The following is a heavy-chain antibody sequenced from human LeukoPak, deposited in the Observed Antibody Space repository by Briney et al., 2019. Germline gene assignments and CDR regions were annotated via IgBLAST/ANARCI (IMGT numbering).Heavy chain of an antibody. CDR3: AKDYVHSRLNDVFDI. Sequence: GGSLRLSCAASGFTFSSFVMIWVRQPPGKALEGVSTISAGGDSTYYADSVKGRFTISRDNSKNTLCLQMNSLRAEDTAVYYCAKDYVHSRLNDVFDIWGQGTMVTVSS. V-gene: IGHV3-23*01. CDR2: ISAGGDST. D-gene: IGHD1-1*01. J-gene: IGHJ3*02. CDR1: GFTFSSFV.